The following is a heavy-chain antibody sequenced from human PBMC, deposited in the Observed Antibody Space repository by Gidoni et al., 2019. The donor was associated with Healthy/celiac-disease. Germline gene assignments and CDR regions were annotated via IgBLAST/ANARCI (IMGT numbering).Heavy chain of an antibody. CDR3: ARLEYYDFWSGYAPYYYYGMDV. Sequence: GGGLVQPGGSLRLSCAASGFTSSSYWMSWLPQAPGKGLEWVANIKQDGSEKYYVASVKGRFTISRDNAKNSLYLQMNSLRAEDTAVYYCARLEYYDFWSGYAPYYYYGMDVWGQGTTVTVSS. D-gene: IGHD3-3*01. V-gene: IGHV3-7*01. CDR1: GFTSSSYW. CDR2: IKQDGSEK. J-gene: IGHJ6*02.